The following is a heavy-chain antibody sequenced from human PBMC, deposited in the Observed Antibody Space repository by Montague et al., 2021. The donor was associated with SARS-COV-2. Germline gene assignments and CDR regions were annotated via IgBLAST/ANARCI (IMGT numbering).Heavy chain of an antibody. Sequence: FLRLSCAASGFTFSSYEMNWVRQAPGKGLEWVSYISRSGSIIYYADSVKGRFTTSRDNAKNSLYLQMNSLRAEDTAVYYCAREYIEAAGHGNDYWGQGTLVTVSS. D-gene: IGHD6-13*01. CDR2: ISRSGSII. CDR3: AREYIEAAGHGNDY. V-gene: IGHV3-48*03. J-gene: IGHJ4*02. CDR1: GFTFSSYE.